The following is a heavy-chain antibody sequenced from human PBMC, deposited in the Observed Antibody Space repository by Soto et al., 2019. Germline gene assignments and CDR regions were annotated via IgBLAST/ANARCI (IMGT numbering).Heavy chain of an antibody. J-gene: IGHJ3*02. CDR2: INHSGSN. CDR1: GGSFSTYY. V-gene: IGHV4-34*01. D-gene: IGHD3-9*01. CDR3: ARGGSNDWQVAFDI. Sequence: SETLSLTCVVSGGSFSTYYYNWIRQSPGTGLEWIGEINHSGSNNYSPSLKSRVTMSLDTSKNQFSLKLTSVTAADTAVYYCARGGSNDWQVAFDIWGQGTRVTVSS.